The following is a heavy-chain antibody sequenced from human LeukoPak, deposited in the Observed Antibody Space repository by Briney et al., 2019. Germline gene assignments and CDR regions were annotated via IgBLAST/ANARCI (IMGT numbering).Heavy chain of an antibody. CDR2: ISGDGGST. J-gene: IGHJ4*02. V-gene: IGHV3-43*02. Sequence: GGSLRLSCSASGFTFNRYPMHWVRQAPGKGLEWVSLISGDGGSTYYADSVKGRFTISRDNSKNSLYLQMNSLRTEDTALYYCAKDYCSGGSCYSAADYWGQGTLVTVSS. D-gene: IGHD2-15*01. CDR3: AKDYCSGGSCYSAADY. CDR1: GFTFNRYP.